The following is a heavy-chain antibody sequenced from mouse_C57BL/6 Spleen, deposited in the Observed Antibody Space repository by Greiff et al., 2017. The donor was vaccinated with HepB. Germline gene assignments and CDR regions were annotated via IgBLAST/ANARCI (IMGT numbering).Heavy chain of an antibody. Sequence: QVQLQQPGAELVKPGASVKLSCKASGYTFTSYWMHWVKQRPGQGLEWIGMIHPNSGSTNYNEKFKSKATLTVDKSSSTAYMQLSSLTSEDPAVYYCARSVWDWFAYWGQGTLVTVSA. V-gene: IGHV1-64*01. CDR2: IHPNSGST. D-gene: IGHD4-1*01. CDR3: ARSVWDWFAY. J-gene: IGHJ3*01. CDR1: GYTFTSYW.